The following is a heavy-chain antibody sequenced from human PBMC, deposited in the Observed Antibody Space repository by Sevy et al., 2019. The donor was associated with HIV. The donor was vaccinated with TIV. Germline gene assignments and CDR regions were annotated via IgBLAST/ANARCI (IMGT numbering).Heavy chain of an antibody. CDR2: INGFNGNT. CDR1: GYTFSNYG. CDR3: AGVVVVAADQTTHAFDV. D-gene: IGHD2-15*01. V-gene: IGHV1-18*01. J-gene: IGHJ3*01. Sequence: ASVKVSCKTSGYTFSNYGISWVRQAPGQGLEWMGWINGFNGNTHYAQKVQGRVTITTDTSTTTAYMELRSLRSDDTAVYYCAGVVVVAADQTTHAFDVWGQGTMVTVSS.